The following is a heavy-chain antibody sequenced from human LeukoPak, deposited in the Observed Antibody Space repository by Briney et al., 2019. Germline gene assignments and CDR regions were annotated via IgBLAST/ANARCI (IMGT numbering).Heavy chain of an antibody. CDR2: ISSSGSTI. V-gene: IGHV3-11*01. CDR1: GFTFSDYY. J-gene: IGHJ2*01. CDR3: ARDSKMATTIYWYFDL. D-gene: IGHD5-24*01. Sequence: GGSLRLSCAASGFTFSDYYMSWIRQAPGKGLEWVSYISSSGSTIYYADSVKGRFTISRDNAKNSLYLQMNSLRAEDTAVYYCARDSKMATTIYWYFDLWGRGTLVTVSS.